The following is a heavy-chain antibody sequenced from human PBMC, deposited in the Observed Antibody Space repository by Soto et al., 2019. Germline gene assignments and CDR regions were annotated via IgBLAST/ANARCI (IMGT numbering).Heavy chain of an antibody. Sequence: DVQQVESGGGLIQPGESLRLSCAAFGLTISGKTYVAWVRQAPGKGLEWVSGLYDVDGSFYADSVRGRFTTSSDSSKTTVYLQMNDLRPDDTAVYYCATWHEREHAYDVWGQGTTVTVSS. CDR1: GLTISGKTY. V-gene: IGHV3-53*01. J-gene: IGHJ3*01. D-gene: IGHD1-1*01. CDR3: ATWHEREHAYDV. CDR2: LYDVDGS.